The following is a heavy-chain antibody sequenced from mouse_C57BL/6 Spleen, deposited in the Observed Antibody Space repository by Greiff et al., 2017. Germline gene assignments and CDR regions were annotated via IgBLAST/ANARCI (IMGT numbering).Heavy chain of an antibody. CDR3: ARKGYTTVVALDY. CDR1: GYAFTNYL. J-gene: IGHJ2*01. Sequence: QVQLKESGAELVRPGTSVKVSCKASGYAFTNYLIEWVKQRPGQGLEWIGVINPGSGGTNYNEKFKGKATLTADKSSSTAYMQLSSLTSEDSAVYFCARKGYTTVVALDYWGQGTTLTVSS. V-gene: IGHV1-54*01. CDR2: INPGSGGT. D-gene: IGHD1-1*01.